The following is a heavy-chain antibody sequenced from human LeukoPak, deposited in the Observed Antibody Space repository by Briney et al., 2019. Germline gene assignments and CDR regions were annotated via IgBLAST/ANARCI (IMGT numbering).Heavy chain of an antibody. V-gene: IGHV3-13*01. Sequence: GGSLRLSCAASGFTFSTYDMHWVRQVTGKGLEWVSYIGRAGDTYYAGSVKGRFTISRENAKNSLYLQINSLRAVDTAVYYCARDPLGHGLDVWGQGTTVTVSS. CDR1: GFTFSTYD. CDR2: IGRAGDT. J-gene: IGHJ6*02. CDR3: ARDPLGHGLDV.